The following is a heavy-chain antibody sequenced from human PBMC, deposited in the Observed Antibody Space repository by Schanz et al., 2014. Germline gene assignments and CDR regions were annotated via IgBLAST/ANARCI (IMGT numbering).Heavy chain of an antibody. CDR3: ARDGYSVVVISPTESFEI. V-gene: IGHV3-33*08. J-gene: IGHJ3*02. CDR1: GFTLSSYG. D-gene: IGHD2-21*01. CDR2: INSDGTKR. Sequence: QVRLVESGGGVVQPGRSLRLSCAASGFTLSSYGMHWVRQAPGKGLEWVAFINSDGTKRFYADSVKSRFTISRDNSRNTLYLQMNSLRAEDTAVYYCARDGYSVVVISPTESFEIWGQGTMVTVSP.